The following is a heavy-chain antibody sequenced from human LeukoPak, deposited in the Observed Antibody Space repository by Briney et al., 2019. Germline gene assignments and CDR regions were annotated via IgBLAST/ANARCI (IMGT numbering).Heavy chain of an antibody. Sequence: GGSLRLCGTTSGFRFSGYWMIWVRKAPGKGLKSVATIKQDGSEKDYVDAGKGRVTDCRDKAKNSLYLQMNSLRAEDTGVYYCAREPGRWLQFSHFDYWGQGTLVTVSS. CDR2: IKQDGSEK. V-gene: IGHV3-7*01. J-gene: IGHJ4*02. CDR1: GFRFSGYW. D-gene: IGHD5-24*01. CDR3: AREPGRWLQFSHFDY.